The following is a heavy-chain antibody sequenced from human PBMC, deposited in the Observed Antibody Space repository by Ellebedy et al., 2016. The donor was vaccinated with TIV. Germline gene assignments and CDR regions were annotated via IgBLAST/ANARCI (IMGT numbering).Heavy chain of an antibody. Sequence: MPSETLSLTCAVYGGSFSGYYWSWIRQPPGKGLEWIGEINHSGSNNYNPSLKSRVTISVDTSKNQFSLKLSSVTAADTAVYYCAEGIYGGKARKISGYYGMDVWGQGTTVTVSS. D-gene: IGHD4-23*01. J-gene: IGHJ6*02. CDR2: INHSGSN. V-gene: IGHV4-34*01. CDR3: AEGIYGGKARKISGYYGMDV. CDR1: GGSFSGYY.